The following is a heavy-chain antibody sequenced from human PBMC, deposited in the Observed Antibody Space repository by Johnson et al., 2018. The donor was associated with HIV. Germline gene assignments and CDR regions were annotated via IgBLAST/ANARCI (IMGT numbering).Heavy chain of an antibody. CDR1: GFTFDDHG. J-gene: IGHJ3*02. CDR2: IYSGGST. D-gene: IGHD2-15*01. V-gene: IGHV3-66*02. CDR3: ARDDGGGGDAVDI. Sequence: VQLVESGGGVVRPGGSLRLSCAASGFTFDDHGMSWVRQGSGKGLEWVSVIYSGGSTYYADSVKGRFTISRDNSKNTLYLQMNSLRAEDTAVYYCARDDGGGGDAVDIWGQGTMVTVSS.